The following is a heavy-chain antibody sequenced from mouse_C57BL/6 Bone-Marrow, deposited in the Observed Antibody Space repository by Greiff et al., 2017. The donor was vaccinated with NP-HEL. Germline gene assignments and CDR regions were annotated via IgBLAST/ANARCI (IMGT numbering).Heavy chain of an antibody. D-gene: IGHD2-4*01. V-gene: IGHV5-6*02. J-gene: IGHJ2*01. Sequence: EVKLQESGGDLVKPGGSLKLSCAASGFTFSSYGMSWVRQTPDKRLEWVATISSGGSYTYYPDSVKGRFTISRDNAKNTLYLQMSSLKSEDTAMYYCARRDYDGGYFDYWGQGTTLTVSS. CDR1: GFTFSSYG. CDR2: ISSGGSYT. CDR3: ARRDYDGGYFDY.